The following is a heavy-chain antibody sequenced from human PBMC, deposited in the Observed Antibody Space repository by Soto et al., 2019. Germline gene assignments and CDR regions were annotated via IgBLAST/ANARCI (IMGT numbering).Heavy chain of an antibody. Sequence: SQTLSLTCAISVDSVSSNSAAWYWLRQSPSRGLECLGRTYYRSKWYNDYAVSVKSRITINPDTSKNQLSLQLNSVTPEDTALYYCARVFTITMEDAFDIWGQGTMVTVSS. J-gene: IGHJ3*02. V-gene: IGHV6-1*01. CDR3: ARVFTITMEDAFDI. CDR1: VDSVSSNSAA. D-gene: IGHD3-10*01. CDR2: TYYRSKWYN.